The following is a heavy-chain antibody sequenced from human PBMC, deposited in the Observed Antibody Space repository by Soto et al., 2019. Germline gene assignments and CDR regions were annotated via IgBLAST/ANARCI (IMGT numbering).Heavy chain of an antibody. D-gene: IGHD2-15*01. CDR3: ARRLPSTEFFDI. V-gene: IGHV5-10-1*01. CDR1: GYSFTSYW. J-gene: IGHJ3*02. Sequence: GESLKISCKGSGYSFTSYWIAWVRQMPGKGLEWMGRIDPSDSYTNYSPSFQGHVTISADKSISTAYLQWSSLKASDTAIFYCARRLPSTEFFDIWGQGTMVTVSS. CDR2: IDPSDSYT.